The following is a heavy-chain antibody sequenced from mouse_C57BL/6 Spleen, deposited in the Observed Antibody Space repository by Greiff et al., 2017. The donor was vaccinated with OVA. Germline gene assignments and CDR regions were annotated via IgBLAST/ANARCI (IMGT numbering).Heavy chain of an antibody. D-gene: IGHD1-1*02. CDR3: ARGDYGPWFAY. CDR1: GYSITSGYD. V-gene: IGHV3-1*01. Sequence: EVKLQESGPGMVKPSQSLSLTCTVTGYSITSGYDWHWIRHFPGNKLEWMGYISYSGSTNYNPSLKSRISITHDTSKNHFFLKLNSVTTEDTATYYCARGDYGPWFAYWGQGTLVTVSA. J-gene: IGHJ3*01. CDR2: ISYSGST.